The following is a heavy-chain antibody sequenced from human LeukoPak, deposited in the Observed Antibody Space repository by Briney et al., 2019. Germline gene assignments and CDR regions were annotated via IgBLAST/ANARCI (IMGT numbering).Heavy chain of an antibody. Sequence: SETLSLTCTVSGGSISSYYWSWIRQPPGKGLEWIGYIYTSGSTNYNPSLKSRVTISVDTYKNQFSLKLRSVTAADTAVYYCARLVNVVVPAYFDYWGQGTLVTVSS. J-gene: IGHJ4*02. D-gene: IGHD2-2*01. CDR1: GGSISSYY. CDR3: ARLVNVVVPAYFDY. CDR2: IYTSGST. V-gene: IGHV4-4*09.